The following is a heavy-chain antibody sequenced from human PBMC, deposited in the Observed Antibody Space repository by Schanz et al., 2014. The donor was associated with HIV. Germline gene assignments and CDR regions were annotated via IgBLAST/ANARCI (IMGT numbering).Heavy chain of an antibody. Sequence: QVQLVQSGAEVKKPGSSVKVSCKASGGNFSSYGISWVRQAPGQGLEWLGGIIPIFNTANYAQKFRGRVTITADKSTTAYMQLNSLRSDDTAVYYCARVLGMAAANTYWWYFDLWGRGTLVTVSS. CDR2: IIPIFNTA. D-gene: IGHD1-26*01. CDR1: GGNFSSYG. V-gene: IGHV1-69*06. J-gene: IGHJ2*01. CDR3: ARVLGMAAANTYWWYFDL.